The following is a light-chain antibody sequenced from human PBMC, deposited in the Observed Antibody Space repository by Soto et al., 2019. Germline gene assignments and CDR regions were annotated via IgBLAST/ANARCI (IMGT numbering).Light chain of an antibody. CDR1: QSISSY. Sequence: DILMTQSPASLSASVGDRVTITCRASQSISSYLTWYQQKPGQAPKLLIYAASSLHSGIPSRFSGSGSGTDFTLTISSLQSEDFAAYYCQQSYSSPQTFGQGTKVDI. V-gene: IGKV1-39*01. CDR3: QQSYSSPQT. J-gene: IGKJ1*01. CDR2: AAS.